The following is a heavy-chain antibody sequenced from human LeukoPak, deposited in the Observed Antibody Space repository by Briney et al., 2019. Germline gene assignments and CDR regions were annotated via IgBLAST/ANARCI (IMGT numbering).Heavy chain of an antibody. CDR2: INPNSGGT. V-gene: IGHV1-2*02. Sequence: EASVKVSCKASGYTFTGYYMHWVRQAPGQGLEWMGWINPNSGGTNYAQKFQGRVTMTRDTSISTAYMELSRLRAEDTAVYYCAKDGPYSGSTESPFDYWGQGTLVTVSS. CDR1: GYTFTGYY. D-gene: IGHD1-26*01. CDR3: AKDGPYSGSTESPFDY. J-gene: IGHJ4*02.